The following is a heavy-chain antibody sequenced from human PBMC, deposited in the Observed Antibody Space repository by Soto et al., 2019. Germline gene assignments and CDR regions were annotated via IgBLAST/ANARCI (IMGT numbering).Heavy chain of an antibody. D-gene: IGHD1-7*01. Sequence: SATLSLTCTVSGGSISSSNYYWGWIRQPPGKGLEWIGNIYYSGSTYHNPSLNSRLTISVDTSKNQFSLKLTSVTAADTATYYCARRHITGSTSFDPWGQGTLVTVSS. CDR1: GGSISSSNYY. J-gene: IGHJ5*02. CDR3: ARRHITGSTSFDP. V-gene: IGHV4-39*01. CDR2: IYYSGST.